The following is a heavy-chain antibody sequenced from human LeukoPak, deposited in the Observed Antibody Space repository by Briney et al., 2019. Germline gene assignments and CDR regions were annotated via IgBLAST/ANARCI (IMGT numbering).Heavy chain of an antibody. CDR3: ARLLDIVVVPAASSPTNWFDP. CDR1: GGTFSSYA. CDR2: IIPIFGTA. J-gene: IGHJ5*02. V-gene: IGHV1-69*05. D-gene: IGHD2-2*03. Sequence: SVKVSCKASGGTFSSYAISWVRQAPGQGLEWMGGIIPIFGTANYAQKFQGRVTITTDESTSTAYMELSSLRSEDTAVYYCARLLDIVVVPAASSPTNWFDPWGQGTLVTVSS.